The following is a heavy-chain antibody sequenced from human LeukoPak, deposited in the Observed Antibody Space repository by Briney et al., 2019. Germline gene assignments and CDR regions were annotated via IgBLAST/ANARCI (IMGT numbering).Heavy chain of an antibody. V-gene: IGHV4-59*12. CDR1: GDSISGFY. Sequence: SETMSLTCTVSGDSISGFYWSWIRQPPGKGLEWIGYIYYSGSTNYNPSLKSRVTISVDTSKNQFSLKLSSVTAADTAVYYCARESPTAGGSWGQGTLVTVSS. D-gene: IGHD4-17*01. CDR2: IYYSGST. CDR3: ARESPTAGGS. J-gene: IGHJ4*02.